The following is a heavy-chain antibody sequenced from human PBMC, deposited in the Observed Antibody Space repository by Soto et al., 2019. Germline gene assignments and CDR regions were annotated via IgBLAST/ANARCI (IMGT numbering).Heavy chain of an antibody. CDR3: GIGPSPHAPAGGTPYYYAMDV. D-gene: IGHD6-13*01. V-gene: IGHV1-8*02. J-gene: IGHJ6*02. CDR1: GYDFTAYD. CDR2: MNPINGAT. Sequence: ASVKVSCKASGYDFTAYDINWVRQASGQGLEWMGWMNPINGATGSARRFQGRVSMTRNTATGTAYLELTSLRSDDTAVYYCGIGPSPHAPAGGTPYYYAMDVWGQGTTVTVSS.